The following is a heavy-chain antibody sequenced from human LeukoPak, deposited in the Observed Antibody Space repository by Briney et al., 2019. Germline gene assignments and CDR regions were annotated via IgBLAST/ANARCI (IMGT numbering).Heavy chain of an antibody. Sequence: GGSLRLSCAASGFTFSSYAMSWVRQAPGKGLEWVSAISGSGGSTYYADSVKGRFAISRDNSKNTLYLQMNSLRAEDTAVYYCAKEYDFWSGYYPFDYWGQGTLVTVSS. CDR1: GFTFSSYA. J-gene: IGHJ4*02. V-gene: IGHV3-23*01. D-gene: IGHD3-3*01. CDR2: ISGSGGST. CDR3: AKEYDFWSGYYPFDY.